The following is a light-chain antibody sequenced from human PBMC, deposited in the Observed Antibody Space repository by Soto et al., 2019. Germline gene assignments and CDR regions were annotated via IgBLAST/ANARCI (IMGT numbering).Light chain of an antibody. J-gene: IGLJ2*01. Sequence: SYELTQPPSVSVAPGKTASITCGGDNIGSKNVHWYQQKPGQAPVLVIYFDSDRPSGIPERFAGSNSGNPATLTVSRVEADDEADYYCQVWDSTSDQPVFGGGTKLTVL. CDR2: FDS. V-gene: IGLV3-21*04. CDR3: QVWDSTSDQPV. CDR1: NIGSKN.